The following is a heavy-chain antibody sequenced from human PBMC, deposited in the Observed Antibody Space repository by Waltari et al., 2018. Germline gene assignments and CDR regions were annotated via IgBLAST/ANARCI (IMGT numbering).Heavy chain of an antibody. D-gene: IGHD5-18*01. CDR2: ISYDGSDE. CDR1: GFTFSFHA. V-gene: IGHV3-30*07. Sequence: QVQLVESGGGVVHPGWSLRLSCEASGFTFSFHAMPWVRQAPGKGLEWVAGISYDGSDEYYADSVRGRFTISRDDSKDTVNLQMNSLRPEDTAVYYCARDGPLQIQSWYSFDYWGQGTLVTVSS. J-gene: IGHJ4*02. CDR3: ARDGPLQIQSWYSFDY.